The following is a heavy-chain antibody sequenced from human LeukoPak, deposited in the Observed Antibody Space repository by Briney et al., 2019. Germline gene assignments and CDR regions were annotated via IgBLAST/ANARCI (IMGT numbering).Heavy chain of an antibody. D-gene: IGHD2-2*01. J-gene: IGHJ6*04. CDR1: GFTFSSYA. V-gene: IGHV3-23*01. CDR2: ISGSGGST. Sequence: PGGSLRLSCAASGFTFSSYAMSWVRQAPGKGLEWVSAISGSGGSTYYADSVKGRFTISRDNSKNTLYLQMNSLRAEDTAVYYCAKDRTSCYAGCYYYGMDVWGKGTTVTVSS. CDR3: AKDRTSCYAGCYYYGMDV.